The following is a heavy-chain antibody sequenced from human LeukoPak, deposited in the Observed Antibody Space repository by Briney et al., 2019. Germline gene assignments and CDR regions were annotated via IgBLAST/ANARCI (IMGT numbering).Heavy chain of an antibody. CDR2: ISDDGRHN. J-gene: IGHJ4*02. V-gene: IGHV3-30*04. CDR3: ARVYLERLTAGYFDH. CDR1: GFTFSTYA. D-gene: IGHD2-8*01. Sequence: GGSLRLSCAASGFTFSTYAMNWVRQAPGKGLEWVAVISDDGRHNYYADSVKGRLTISRDNSKSTLYLQMNSLRDDDSAAYFCARVYLERLTAGYFDHWGQGTQVTVSP.